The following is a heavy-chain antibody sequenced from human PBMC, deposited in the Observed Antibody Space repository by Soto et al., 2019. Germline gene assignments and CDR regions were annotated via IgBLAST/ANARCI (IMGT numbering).Heavy chain of an antibody. J-gene: IGHJ4*02. CDR3: AKWAVGFDY. Sequence: HPGGSLRLSCAASGFTFSSYAMSWVRQAPGKGLEWVSTIIGRGGSTYYADSVKGRFTISRDNSKNTLYLQMNSLRAEDTAIYYSAKWAVGFDYWGQGTLVTVSS. CDR1: GFTFSSYA. CDR2: IIGRGGST. V-gene: IGHV3-23*01.